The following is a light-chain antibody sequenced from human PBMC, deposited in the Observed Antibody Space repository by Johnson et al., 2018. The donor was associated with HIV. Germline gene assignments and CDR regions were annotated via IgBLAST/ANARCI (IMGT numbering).Light chain of an antibody. V-gene: IGLV1-51*01. CDR2: ENN. J-gene: IGLJ1*01. CDR3: GTWDSSLSTGV. Sequence: SVLTQSPSVSAAPGHKVTISCSGSSSNIVNNYVSWYQQLPGTAPKLLIYENNKRPSGIPERFSGSKSGTSATLGITGLQTGDEADYFCGTWDSSLSTGVFGTGTEVTVL. CDR1: SSNIVNNY.